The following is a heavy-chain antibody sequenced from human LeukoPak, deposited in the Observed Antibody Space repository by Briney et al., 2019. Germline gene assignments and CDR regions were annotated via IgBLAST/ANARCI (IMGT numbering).Heavy chain of an antibody. V-gene: IGHV1-2*02. D-gene: IGHD3-9*01. CDR2: INPNSGDT. Sequence: ASVKVSCKASGYSFSGNYMHWVRQARGQGLEWMAWINPNSGDTNYAQKFQGRVTVTRDTSISTAYMELSRLRYDDTAIYYCARAREVTGLTPWGQGTLVSVSS. CDR1: GYSFSGNY. CDR3: ARAREVTGLTP. J-gene: IGHJ5*02.